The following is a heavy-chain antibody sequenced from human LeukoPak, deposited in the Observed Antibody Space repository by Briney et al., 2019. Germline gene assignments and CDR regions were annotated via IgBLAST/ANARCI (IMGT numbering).Heavy chain of an antibody. CDR3: TRLYGDYAPVAY. Sequence: GGSLRLSCAASGFTFSGSAMHWVRQASGNGLEWVGRIRSKANSYATAYAASVKGRFTISRDDSKNTAYLQMNSLKTEDTAVYYCTRLYGDYAPVAYWGQGTLVTVSS. D-gene: IGHD4-17*01. J-gene: IGHJ4*02. CDR2: IRSKANSYAT. V-gene: IGHV3-73*01. CDR1: GFTFSGSA.